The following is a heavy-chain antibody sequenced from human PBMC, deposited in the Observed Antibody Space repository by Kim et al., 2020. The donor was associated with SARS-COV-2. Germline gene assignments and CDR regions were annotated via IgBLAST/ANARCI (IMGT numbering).Heavy chain of an antibody. D-gene: IGHD3-22*01. CDR1: GGSISSSSYY. Sequence: SETLSLTCTVSGGSISSSSYYWGWIRQPPGKGLEWIGSIYYSGSTYYNPSLKSRVTISVDTSKNQFSLKLSSVTAADTAVYYCASTTFYYYDSPGYFDLWGRGTLVTVSS. CDR2: IYYSGST. J-gene: IGHJ2*01. V-gene: IGHV4-39*07. CDR3: ASTTFYYYDSPGYFDL.